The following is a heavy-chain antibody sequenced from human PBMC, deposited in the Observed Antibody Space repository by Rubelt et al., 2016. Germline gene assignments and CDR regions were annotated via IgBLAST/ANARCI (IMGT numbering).Heavy chain of an antibody. Sequence: QVQLVQSGAEVKEPGVSVKVSCKASGYTFTDHYVHWVRQAPGQGLEWVGWINPNNAGTKYTQRFQGRVTITRDTSINTAYLELSRLTSDDTAVYYCATSNYYYYYMDVWGKGTTVTVSS. CDR3: ATSNYYYYYMDV. V-gene: IGHV1-2*02. CDR1: GYTFTDHY. CDR2: INPNNAGT. J-gene: IGHJ6*03.